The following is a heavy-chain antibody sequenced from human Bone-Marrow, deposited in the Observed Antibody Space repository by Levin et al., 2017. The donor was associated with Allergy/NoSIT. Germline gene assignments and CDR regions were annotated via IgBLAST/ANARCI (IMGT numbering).Heavy chain of an antibody. J-gene: IGHJ6*02. CDR3: ARAVAGKGYYFGMGV. V-gene: IGHV3-13*01. CDR2: IDTAGDT. Sequence: AGGSLRLSCAASGFSFSSYDMFWVRQATGKGLEWVSIIDTAGDTYYPGSVKGRFSISRENAKNSLYLQMNSLRAGDTAVYYCARAVAGKGYYFGMGVWGQGTTVTVSS. CDR1: GFSFSSYD. D-gene: IGHD6-19*01.